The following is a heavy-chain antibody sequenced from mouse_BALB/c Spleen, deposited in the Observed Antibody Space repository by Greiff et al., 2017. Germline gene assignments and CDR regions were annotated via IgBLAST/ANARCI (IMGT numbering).Heavy chain of an antibody. J-gene: IGHJ1*01. CDR3: TRDGNYWYFDV. Sequence: VQLQQSGTVLARPGASVKMSCKASGYTFTSYRMHWVKQRPGQGLEWIGAIYPGNSDTSYNQKFKGKAKLTAVTSTSTAYMELSSLTNEDSAVYYCTRDGNYWYFDVWGAGTTVTVSS. D-gene: IGHD2-1*01. V-gene: IGHV1-5*01. CDR2: IYPGNSDT. CDR1: GYTFTSYR.